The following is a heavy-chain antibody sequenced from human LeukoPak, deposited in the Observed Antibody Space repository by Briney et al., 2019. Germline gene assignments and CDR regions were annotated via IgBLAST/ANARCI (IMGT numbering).Heavy chain of an antibody. CDR2: IIPIFGTA. D-gene: IGHD3-3*01. J-gene: IGHJ6*03. CDR3: ARAPITIFGVVPNTSYYYYYMDV. V-gene: IGHV1-69*13. CDR1: GGTFSSYA. Sequence: SVKVSCKASGGTFSSYAISWVRQAPGQGLEWMGGIIPIFGTANYAQKFQGRVTITADESTSAAYMELSSLRSEDTAVYYCARAPITIFGVVPNTSYYYYYMDVWGKGTTVTVSS.